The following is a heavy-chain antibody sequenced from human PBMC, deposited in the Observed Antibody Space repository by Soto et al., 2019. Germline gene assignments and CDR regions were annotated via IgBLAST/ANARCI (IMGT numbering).Heavy chain of an antibody. CDR3: ARVIVPPLGSSWYRASSYYYYMDV. J-gene: IGHJ6*03. CDR2: TYYRSKWYN. D-gene: IGHD6-13*01. CDR1: GDSVSSNSAA. V-gene: IGHV6-1*01. Sequence: SQTLSLTCAISGDSVSSNSAAWNWIRQSPSRSLKWLGRTYYRSKWYNDYAVSVKSRITINPDTSKNQFSLQLNSVTPEDTAVYYCARVIVPPLGSSWYRASSYYYYMDVWGKGTTVTVSS.